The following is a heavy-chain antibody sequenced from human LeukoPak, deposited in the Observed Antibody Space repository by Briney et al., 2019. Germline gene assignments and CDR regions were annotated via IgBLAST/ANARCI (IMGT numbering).Heavy chain of an antibody. CDR1: GGSISSGDYY. V-gene: IGHV4-30-4*01. D-gene: IGHD3-10*01. Sequence: SETLSLTCTVSGGSISSGDYYWSWIRQPPGKGLEWIGYIYYSGSTYYNPSLKSRVTISVDTSKNQFSLKLSSVTAADTAVYYCARFGRVRGLDYWGQGTLVTVSS. CDR3: ARFGRVRGLDY. CDR2: IYYSGST. J-gene: IGHJ4*02.